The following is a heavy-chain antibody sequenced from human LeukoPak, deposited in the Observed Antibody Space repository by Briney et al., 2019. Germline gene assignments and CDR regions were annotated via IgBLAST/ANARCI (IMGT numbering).Heavy chain of an antibody. D-gene: IGHD6-19*01. J-gene: IGHJ4*02. CDR3: AKGGYSSGWRNYFDY. V-gene: IGHV3-23*01. CDR2: IGGSGGST. CDR1: GFTFSSYA. Sequence: GGSLRLSCAASGFTFSSYAMSWVRQAPGKGLEWVSAIGGSGGSTYYADSVKSRFTISRDNSKDTLYLQMNSLRAEDTAVYYCAKGGYSSGWRNYFDYWGQGTLVTVSS.